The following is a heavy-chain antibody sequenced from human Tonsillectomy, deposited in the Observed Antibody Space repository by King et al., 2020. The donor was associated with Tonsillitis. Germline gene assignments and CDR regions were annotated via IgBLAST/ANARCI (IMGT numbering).Heavy chain of an antibody. D-gene: IGHD3-22*01. V-gene: IGHV3-23*04. CDR1: GFTFSSYA. Sequence: EVQLVESGGGLVQPGGSLRLSCAASGFTFSSYAMSWCRQAPGKGLEWVSSRSGSGGSTDYADSVKGRFTISRDNSKNTLYLQMNSLRAEDTAVYYCAKSRTYVVMGAFDIWGQGTMVTVSS. CDR3: AKSRTYVVMGAFDI. CDR2: RSGSGGST. J-gene: IGHJ3*02.